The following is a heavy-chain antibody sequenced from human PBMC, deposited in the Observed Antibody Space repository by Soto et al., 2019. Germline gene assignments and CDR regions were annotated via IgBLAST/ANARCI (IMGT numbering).Heavy chain of an antibody. CDR3: AKDLRYDILTGYYMGVGAFDI. Sequence: GGSLRLSCAASGFTFSSYGMHWVRQAPGKGLEWVAVISYDGRNKYYADSVKGRFTISRDNSKNTLFLQMSTLRAEDTAVYYCAKDLRYDILTGYYMGVGAFDIWGQGTMVTVSS. V-gene: IGHV3-30*18. CDR2: ISYDGRNK. J-gene: IGHJ3*02. D-gene: IGHD3-9*01. CDR1: GFTFSSYG.